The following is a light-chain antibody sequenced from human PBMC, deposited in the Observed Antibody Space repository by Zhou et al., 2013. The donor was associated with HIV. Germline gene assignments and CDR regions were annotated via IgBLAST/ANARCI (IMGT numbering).Light chain of an antibody. Sequence: AIRITQSPSSLSASTGDRVTITCRASQDISSYVAWYQQKPGKAPELLIYAVSSLQSGVPSRFSGSGSGTDFTLTINSLQSEDFATYHCQQYYSYPYTFGQGTILLIK. CDR3: QQYYSYPYT. CDR1: QDISSY. J-gene: IGKJ2*01. CDR2: AVS. V-gene: IGKV1-8*01.